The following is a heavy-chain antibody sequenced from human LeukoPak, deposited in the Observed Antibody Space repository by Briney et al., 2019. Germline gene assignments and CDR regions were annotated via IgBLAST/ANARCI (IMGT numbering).Heavy chain of an antibody. D-gene: IGHD4-17*01. CDR3: ARRAGTVTSSYKGYYYYYYMDV. J-gene: IGHJ6*03. Sequence: GGSLRLSCAASGFTFSGYWMHWVRQAPGKGLVWVSRINSDGSSTSYADSVKGRFTISRDNAKNTLYLQMNSLRAEDTAVYYCARRAGTVTSSYKGYYYYYYMDVWGKGTTVTVSS. V-gene: IGHV3-74*01. CDR2: INSDGSST. CDR1: GFTFSGYW.